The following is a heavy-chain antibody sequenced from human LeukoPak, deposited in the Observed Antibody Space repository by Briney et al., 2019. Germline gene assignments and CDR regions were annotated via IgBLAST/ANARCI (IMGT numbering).Heavy chain of an antibody. D-gene: IGHD2-15*01. V-gene: IGHV1-69*05. J-gene: IGHJ4*02. CDR1: GGTFSSYA. Sequence: SVKVSCKASGGTFSSYAISWVRQAPGQGLEWMGRIIPIFGTANYAQKFQGRVTITTDESTSTAYMELSSLRSEDTAVYYCARVGEYCSGGSCAWVFDYWGQGTLVTVSS. CDR2: IIPIFGTA. CDR3: ARVGEYCSGGSCAWVFDY.